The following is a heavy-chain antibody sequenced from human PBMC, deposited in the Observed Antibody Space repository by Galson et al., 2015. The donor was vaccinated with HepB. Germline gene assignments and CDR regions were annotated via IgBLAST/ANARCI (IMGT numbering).Heavy chain of an antibody. CDR1: GFTFSSYA. D-gene: IGHD4-23*01. CDR3: ARDLTVVNRGYFDY. CDR2: ISYDGSNK. Sequence: SLRLSCAASGFTFSSYAMHWVRQAPGKGLEWVAVISYDGSNKYYADSVKGRFTISRDNSKNTLYLQMNSLRAEDTAVYYCARDLTVVNRGYFDYWGQGTLVTVSS. V-gene: IGHV3-30-3*01. J-gene: IGHJ4*02.